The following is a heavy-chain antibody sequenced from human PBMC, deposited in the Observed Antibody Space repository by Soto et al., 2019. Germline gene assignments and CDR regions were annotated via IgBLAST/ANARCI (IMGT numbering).Heavy chain of an antibody. Sequence: PSETLSLTCAVYGGSFSGYYWSWIRQPPGKGLEWIGEINHSGSTNYNPSLKSRVTISVDTSKNQFSLKLSSVTAADTAVYYCARGGNFHAKREDAFDIWGKGTMVTVSS. CDR3: ARGGNFHAKREDAFDI. CDR2: INHSGST. J-gene: IGHJ3*02. D-gene: IGHD1-7*01. CDR1: GGSFSGYY. V-gene: IGHV4-34*01.